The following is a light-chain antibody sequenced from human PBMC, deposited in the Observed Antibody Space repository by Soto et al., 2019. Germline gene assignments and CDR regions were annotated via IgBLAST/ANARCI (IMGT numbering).Light chain of an antibody. J-gene: IGLJ3*02. Sequence: QSALTQPPSASGSPGQSVTISCTGTSSDVGGYDYVSWYQQHPGKAPKLMIYEVTKRPSGVPDRFSGSKSGTSASLAISGLQAEDEADYFCQSYDSSLSIWVFGGGTQLTVL. CDR1: SSDVGGYDY. V-gene: IGLV2-8*01. CDR2: EVT. CDR3: QSYDSSLSIWV.